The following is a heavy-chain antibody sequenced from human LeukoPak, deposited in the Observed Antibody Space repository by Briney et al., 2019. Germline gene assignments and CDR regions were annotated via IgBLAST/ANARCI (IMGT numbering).Heavy chain of an antibody. CDR3: AKGTRLAYCGGDCYSTAFDI. Sequence: GGSLRLSCAASGFTFDDYAMHWVRQAPGKGLEWVSGISWNSGSIGYADSVKGRFTIFRDNAKNSLYLQMNSLRAEDTALYYCAKGTRLAYCGGDCYSTAFDIWGQGTMVTVSS. V-gene: IGHV3-9*01. J-gene: IGHJ3*02. CDR2: ISWNSGSI. CDR1: GFTFDDYA. D-gene: IGHD2-21*02.